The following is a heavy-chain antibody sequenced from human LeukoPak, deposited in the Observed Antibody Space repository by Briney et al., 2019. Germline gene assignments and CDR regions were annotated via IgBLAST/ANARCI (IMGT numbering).Heavy chain of an antibody. V-gene: IGHV3-30-3*02. CDR1: GFTFSSYA. Sequence: PGGSLRLSCAASGFTFSSYAMHWVRQAPGKGLEWVAVISYDGSNKYYADSVKGRFTISRDNSKNTLYLQMNSLRAEDTAVYYCAKYKPYSSIPQGNHFDYWGQGTLVTVSS. J-gene: IGHJ4*02. CDR3: AKYKPYSSIPQGNHFDY. CDR2: ISYDGSNK. D-gene: IGHD6-19*01.